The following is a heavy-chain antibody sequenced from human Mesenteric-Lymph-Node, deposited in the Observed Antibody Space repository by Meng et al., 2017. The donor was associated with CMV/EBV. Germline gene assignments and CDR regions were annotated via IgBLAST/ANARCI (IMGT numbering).Heavy chain of an antibody. CDR3: TGDSVSNPNLDY. D-gene: IGHD3-10*01. CDR2: IYRGDNT. J-gene: IGHJ4*02. V-gene: IGHV3-66*01. CDR1: GFNVRDKY. Sequence: VHLVESGGGLVQPGGSLRLSCAASGFNVRDKYMSWVRQAPGKGLEWVCIIYRGDNTYYIDSVKDRFTVSRDNSKNTMYLQMNSLRVEDTAVYYCTGDSVSNPNLDYWGQGTLGTVSS.